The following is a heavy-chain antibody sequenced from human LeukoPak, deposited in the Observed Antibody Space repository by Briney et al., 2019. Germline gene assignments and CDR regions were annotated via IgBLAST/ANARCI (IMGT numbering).Heavy chain of an antibody. J-gene: IGHJ4*02. CDR2: INPNSGGT. Sequence: ASVKVSCKASGYTFTGYYMHWVRQAPGQGLEWMGWINPNSGGTNYAQKFHGRVTMTRDTSISTAYMELSRLRSDDTAVYYCARTRITMVRGGEFDYWGQGTLVTVSS. D-gene: IGHD3-10*01. CDR3: ARTRITMVRGGEFDY. CDR1: GYTFTGYY. V-gene: IGHV1-2*02.